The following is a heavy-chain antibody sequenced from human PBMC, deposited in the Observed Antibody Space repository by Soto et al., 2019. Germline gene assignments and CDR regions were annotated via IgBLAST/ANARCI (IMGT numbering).Heavy chain of an antibody. V-gene: IGHV4-31*03. CDR3: ARAGPEIPARGFDP. D-gene: IGHD6-6*01. CDR1: GGSISSGGYY. CDR2: IYYSGST. Sequence: QVQLQESGPGLVKPSQTLSLTCTVSGGSISSGGYYWSWIRQHPGKGLEWTGYIYYSGSTYYNPSLKSRVTISVDTSKNQFSLKLSSVTAADTAVYYCARAGPEIPARGFDPWGQGTLVTVSS. J-gene: IGHJ5*02.